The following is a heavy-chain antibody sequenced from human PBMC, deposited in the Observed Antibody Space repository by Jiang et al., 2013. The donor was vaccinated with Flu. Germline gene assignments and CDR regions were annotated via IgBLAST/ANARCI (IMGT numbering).Heavy chain of an antibody. CDR3: ARDGYTDGSNDGFDI. V-gene: IGHV6-1*01. Sequence: QTLSLTCAISGDSVSTNSAAWNWIRQSPSRGLEWLGRTYYRSKWYNDYAVSVKSRITFSPDTSKNQFSLQLNSVTPEDTAVYYCARDGYTDGSNDGFDIWGQGTMVTVSS. J-gene: IGHJ3*02. CDR1: GDSVSTNSAA. CDR2: TYYRSKWYN. D-gene: IGHD5-18*01.